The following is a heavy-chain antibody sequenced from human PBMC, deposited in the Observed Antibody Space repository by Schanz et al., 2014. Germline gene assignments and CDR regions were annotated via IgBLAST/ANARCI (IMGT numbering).Heavy chain of an antibody. CDR3: ARGIITMVRGGDVGAFDI. J-gene: IGHJ3*02. CDR1: GFTFRSYG. D-gene: IGHD3-10*01. CDR2: ISYDGSSK. Sequence: QVQLLESGGGVVQPGRSLRLSCAVSGFTFRSYGMHWVRQAPGKGLEWVALISYDGSSKNHADSVQGRFTISRDNSKNALYLQMDSLRAEDTAVYYCARGIITMVRGGDVGAFDIWGQGTMVTVSS. V-gene: IGHV3-33*08.